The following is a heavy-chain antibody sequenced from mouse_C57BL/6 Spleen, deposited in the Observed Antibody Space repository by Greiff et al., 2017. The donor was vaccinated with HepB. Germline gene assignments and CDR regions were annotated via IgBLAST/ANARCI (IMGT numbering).Heavy chain of an antibody. D-gene: IGHD2-3*01. CDR3: ARADGYYLPLAY. V-gene: IGHV1-80*01. CDR2: IYPGDGDT. CDR1: GYAFSSYW. J-gene: IGHJ3*01. Sequence: QVQLQQSGAELVKPGASVKISCKASGYAFSSYWMNWVKQRPGKGLEWIGQIYPGDGDTNYNGKFKGKATLTADKSSSTAYMQLSSLTSEDAAVYYCARADGYYLPLAYWGQGTLVTVSA.